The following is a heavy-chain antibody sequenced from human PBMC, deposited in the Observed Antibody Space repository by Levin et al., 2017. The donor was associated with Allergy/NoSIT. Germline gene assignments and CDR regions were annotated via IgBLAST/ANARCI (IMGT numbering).Heavy chain of an antibody. CDR1: GFTFSGSA. Sequence: PGGSLRLSCAASGFTFSGSAMHWVRQASGKGLEWVGRIRSKANSYATAYAASVKGRFTISRDDSKNTAYLQMNSLKTEDTAVYYCTRAEYSSSRYDWPIDYWGQGTLVTVSS. V-gene: IGHV3-73*01. CDR2: IRSKANSYAT. CDR3: TRAEYSSSRYDWPIDY. D-gene: IGHD6-13*01. J-gene: IGHJ4*02.